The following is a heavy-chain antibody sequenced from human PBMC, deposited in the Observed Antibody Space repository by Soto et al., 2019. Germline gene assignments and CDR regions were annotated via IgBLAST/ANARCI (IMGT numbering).Heavy chain of an antibody. V-gene: IGHV1-69*13. CDR2: IIPIFGTA. J-gene: IGHJ4*02. CDR1: GGTFSSYA. D-gene: IGHD3-22*01. Sequence: SVKVSCKASGGTFSSYAISWVRQAPGQGLEWMGGIIPIFGTANYAQKFQGRVTITADESTSTAYMELSSLRSEDTAVYYCARGRYYYDSSGYYHGRFDYCGEGTLVTVSS. CDR3: ARGRYYYDSSGYYHGRFDY.